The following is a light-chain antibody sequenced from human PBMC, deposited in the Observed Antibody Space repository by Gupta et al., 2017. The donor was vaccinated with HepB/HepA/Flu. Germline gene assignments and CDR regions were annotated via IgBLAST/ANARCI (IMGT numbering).Light chain of an antibody. V-gene: IGLV2-11*01. J-gene: IGLJ2*01. CDR2: DVN. CDR3: CSYAGTYTKV. CDR1: SSDVGGYNY. Sequence: QPALTQPRSVSGSPGQSVTISCTGTSSDVGGYNYVSWYQQHPGKAPKVMIYDVNKRPSGVPDRFSGSKSGNTASLTISGLQAEDEADYYCCSYAGTYTKVFGGGTKLTVL.